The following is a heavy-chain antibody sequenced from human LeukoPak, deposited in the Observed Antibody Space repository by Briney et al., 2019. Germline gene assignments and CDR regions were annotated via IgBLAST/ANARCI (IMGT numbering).Heavy chain of an antibody. CDR3: ARDIPGSQDASDL. V-gene: IGHV6-1*01. D-gene: IGHD1-20*01. CDR1: GDSVSSNNVA. CDR2: TYYRSKWYN. Sequence: SQTLSLTCVISGDSVSSNNVAWNWLRQSPSRGLEWLGRTYYRSKWYNDYAVSMKGRITINPDTSKNQFSLQLKSVTPEDTAMYYCARDIPGSQDASDLWGQGTMVIVSS. J-gene: IGHJ3*01.